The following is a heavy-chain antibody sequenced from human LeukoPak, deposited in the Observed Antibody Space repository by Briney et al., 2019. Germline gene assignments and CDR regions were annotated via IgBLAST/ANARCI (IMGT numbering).Heavy chain of an antibody. CDR1: GFTFSDYY. CDR3: ARVGSIAAAGTPDY. V-gene: IGHV3-11*01. D-gene: IGHD6-13*01. CDR2: ISGSGSTK. J-gene: IGHJ4*02. Sequence: GGSLRLSCAASGFTFSDYYMSWIRQTPGKGLEWVSHISGSGSTKIYADSVKGRFTISRDNAENSLYLQVNSLRAEDTAVYYCARVGSIAAAGTPDYWGQGTLVTVSS.